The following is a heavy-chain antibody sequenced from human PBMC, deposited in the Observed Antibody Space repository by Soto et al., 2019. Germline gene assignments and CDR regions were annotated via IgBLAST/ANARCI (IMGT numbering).Heavy chain of an antibody. D-gene: IGHD5-12*01. CDR2: IYPSDSDT. CDR1: GYTFTSDW. J-gene: IGHJ5*02. CDR3: ARTQIVATPRAWFDH. V-gene: IGHV5-51*01. Sequence: GESLKISCQAYGYTFTSDWIGWVRQMPGKGLEWMGIIYPSDSDTRYNPSFQGQVTISVDKSISTAYLQWSSLKASDTAMYYCARTQIVATPRAWFDHWGQGTLVTVSS.